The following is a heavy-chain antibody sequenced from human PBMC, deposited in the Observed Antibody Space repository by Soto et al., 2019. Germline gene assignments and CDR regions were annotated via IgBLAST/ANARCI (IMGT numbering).Heavy chain of an antibody. J-gene: IGHJ2*01. V-gene: IGHV1-18*01. Sequence: QEQLVQSGGEVKKPGASVKVSCKASGYTFTSYGISWVRQAPGQGLEWMGWISAYNGDTNYAQKHQDRLTLTTDTTTTTADMELRSLRSDDTAVYYCARWGPYYYGSGSYWFDLWGRGTLVTVSS. CDR1: GYTFTSYG. D-gene: IGHD3-10*01. CDR2: ISAYNGDT. CDR3: ARWGPYYYGSGSYWFDL.